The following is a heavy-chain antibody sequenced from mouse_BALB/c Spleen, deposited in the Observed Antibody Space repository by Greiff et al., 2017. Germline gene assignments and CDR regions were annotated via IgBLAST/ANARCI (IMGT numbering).Heavy chain of an antibody. J-gene: IGHJ4*01. CDR2: ILPGSGST. CDR1: GYTFSSYW. D-gene: IGHD1-3*01. CDR3: ARYNYEYYYAMDY. V-gene: IGHV1-9*01. Sequence: LVESGAELMKPGASVKISCKATGYTFSSYWIEWVKQRPGHGLEWIGEILPGSGSTNYNEKFKGKATFTADTSSNTAYMQLSSLTSEDSAVYYCARYNYEYYYAMDYWGQGTSVTVSS.